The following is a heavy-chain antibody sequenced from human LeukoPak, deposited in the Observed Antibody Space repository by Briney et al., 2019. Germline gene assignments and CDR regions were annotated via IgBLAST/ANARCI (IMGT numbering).Heavy chain of an antibody. D-gene: IGHD3-10*01. CDR2: FDPEDGET. CDR1: GYTLTELS. CDR3: AGGSGSYRYYYYGMDV. Sequence: GASVKVSCKVSGYTLTELSMHWVRQAPGKGLEWMGGFDPEDGETIYAQKFQGRVTMTEDTSTDTAYMELSSLRSEATAVYYCAGGSGSYRYYYYGMDVWGKGTTVTVSS. V-gene: IGHV1-24*01. J-gene: IGHJ6*04.